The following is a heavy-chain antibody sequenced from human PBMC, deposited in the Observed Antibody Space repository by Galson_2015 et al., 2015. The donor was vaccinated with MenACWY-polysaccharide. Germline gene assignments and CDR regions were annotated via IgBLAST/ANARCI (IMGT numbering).Heavy chain of an antibody. V-gene: IGHV7-4-1*02. CDR2: INTNTGNP. CDR1: GYTFTSYA. D-gene: IGHD6-13*01. J-gene: IGHJ6*02. Sequence: SVKVSCKASGYTFTSYAMNWVRQAPGQGLEWMGWINTNTGNPTYAQGFTGRFVFSLDTSVSTAYLQISSLKAEDTAVYYCALLGPLAAAASGYYYYYGMDVWGQGTTVTVSS. CDR3: ALLGPLAAAASGYYYYYGMDV.